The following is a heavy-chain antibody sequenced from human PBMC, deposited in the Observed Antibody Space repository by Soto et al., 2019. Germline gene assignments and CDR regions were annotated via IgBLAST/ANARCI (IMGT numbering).Heavy chain of an antibody. CDR2: IKFDGSEK. CDR1: GFTFSDYW. CDR3: VKDGGYCSSSTCYAPRNHYFDS. D-gene: IGHD2-2*01. V-gene: IGHV3-7*03. Sequence: GGPLRLSCEAAGFTFSDYWMSWVRQAPGKGPEWVANIKFDGSEKQYVDSVRGRFTISRDNSRSSLSLQMNSLRAGDTAVYYCVKDGGYCSSSTCYAPRNHYFDSWGQGTLVTVSS. J-gene: IGHJ4*02.